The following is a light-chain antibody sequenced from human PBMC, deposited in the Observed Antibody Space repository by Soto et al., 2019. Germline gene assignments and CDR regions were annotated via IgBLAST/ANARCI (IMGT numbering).Light chain of an antibody. Sequence: QSALTQPASVSGSPGQSITISCTGTSSDVGGYNYVSWYQQHPGKAPKLMIFEVSNRASGVSNRISGSKSGNTASLTISGLQAEDEADYYCSSYTSSSLYVFGTGTKLTVL. CDR3: SSYTSSSLYV. V-gene: IGLV2-14*01. J-gene: IGLJ1*01. CDR2: EVS. CDR1: SSDVGGYNY.